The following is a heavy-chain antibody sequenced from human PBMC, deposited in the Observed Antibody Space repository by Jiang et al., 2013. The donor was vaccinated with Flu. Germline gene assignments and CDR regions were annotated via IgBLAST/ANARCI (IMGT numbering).Heavy chain of an antibody. D-gene: IGHD5-12*01. Sequence: GLVWVSRINSDGSSTSYADSVKGRFTISRDNAKNTLYLQMNSLRAEDTAVYYCARRGRPGYELSDAFDIWGQGTMVTVSS. J-gene: IGHJ3*02. V-gene: IGHV3-74*01. CDR3: ARRGRPGYELSDAFDI. CDR2: INSDGSST.